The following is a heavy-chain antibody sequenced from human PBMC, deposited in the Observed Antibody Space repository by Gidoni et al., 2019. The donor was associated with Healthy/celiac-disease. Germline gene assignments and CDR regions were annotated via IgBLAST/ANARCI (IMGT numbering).Heavy chain of an antibody. CDR1: GFPFSSYS. V-gene: IGHV3-21*01. D-gene: IGHD3-22*01. J-gene: IGHJ4*02. Sequence: EVQLVESGGGLVKPGGSLRLSCAASGFPFSSYSMNWVRQAPGKGLEGVSSISSSSSYIYYADSVKGRFTISRDNAKNSLYLQMNSLRAEDTAVYYCARDLGTYYYDLNWGQGTLVTVSS. CDR3: ARDLGTYYYDLN. CDR2: ISSSSSYI.